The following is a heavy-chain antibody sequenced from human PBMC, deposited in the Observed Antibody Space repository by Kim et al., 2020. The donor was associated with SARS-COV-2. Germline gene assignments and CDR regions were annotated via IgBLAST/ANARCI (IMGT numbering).Heavy chain of an antibody. Sequence: ASVKVSCKASGYTFTGYYMHWVRQAPGQGLEWMGWIFPNSGDTNYAQKFQGRVTMTRDTSISTAYMELSSLRSDDTAVYYCAKDRGTFTFDYWAQRTLVTVSS. V-gene: IGHV1-2*02. CDR1: GYTFTGYY. CDR3: AKDRGTFTFDY. J-gene: IGHJ4*02. CDR2: IFPNSGDT.